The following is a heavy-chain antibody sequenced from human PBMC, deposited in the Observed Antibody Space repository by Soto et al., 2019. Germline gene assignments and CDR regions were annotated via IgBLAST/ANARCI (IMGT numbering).Heavy chain of an antibody. CDR1: GYTFTSYG. Sequence: QVQLVQSGAEVKKPGASVKVSCKASGYTFTSYGISWVRQAPGQGLEWMGWISAYNGNTNYAQKLQGRVTMTTDTSTSTAYMELRSMRSDDSAVYYCARDVLGLVTTSDAFDLWGQGTMDTVSS. D-gene: IGHD4-4*01. CDR3: ARDVLGLVTTSDAFDL. J-gene: IGHJ3*01. V-gene: IGHV1-18*01. CDR2: ISAYNGNT.